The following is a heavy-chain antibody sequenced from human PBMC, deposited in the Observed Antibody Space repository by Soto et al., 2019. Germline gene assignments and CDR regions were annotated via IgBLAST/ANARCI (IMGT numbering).Heavy chain of an antibody. CDR3: GRGRSGQIVVFY. J-gene: IGHJ4*02. CDR1: RYSFTDYH. CDR2: IGPESGAT. Sequence: ASVKVSCKASRYSFTDYHIHWVRQAPEQGPEWMGEIGPESGATRYAQRFQGRVTMTRDMSITTVYMELNNLSPDDTAVYYCGRGRSGQIVVFYWGQGTPVTVS. V-gene: IGHV1-2*02. D-gene: IGHD1-26*01.